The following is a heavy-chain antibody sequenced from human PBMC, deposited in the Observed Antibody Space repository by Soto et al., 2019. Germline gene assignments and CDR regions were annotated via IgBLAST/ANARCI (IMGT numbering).Heavy chain of an antibody. CDR2: LSDSGGHT. V-gene: IGHV3-23*01. D-gene: IGHD2-2*01. Sequence: PGWSLRLSCAGSGFTFRSYAMTWVRQAPGKGLEWVSTLSDSGGHTYYADSVKGRFTISRDNPKNTLYLQMNSLRAEDTAVYYCAKDSQSVSVSAARVYGMDVWGQGTTVTVSS. J-gene: IGHJ6*02. CDR3: AKDSQSVSVSAARVYGMDV. CDR1: GFTFRSYA.